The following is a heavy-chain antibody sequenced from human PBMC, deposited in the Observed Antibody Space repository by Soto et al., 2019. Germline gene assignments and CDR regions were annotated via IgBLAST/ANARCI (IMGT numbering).Heavy chain of an antibody. V-gene: IGHV1-3*05. CDR3: ARGPGGWLHYFDY. CDR2: INAGNGNT. D-gene: IGHD6-19*01. Sequence: QVQLVQSGAEEKKPGASVKLSCKASGYTFTSYAMHWVRQAPGQRLEWMGWINAGNGNTKYSQKFQGRVTXTXDXXASTAYMELSSLRSEDTAVYYCARGPGGWLHYFDYWGQGTLVTVSS. J-gene: IGHJ4*02. CDR1: GYTFTSYA.